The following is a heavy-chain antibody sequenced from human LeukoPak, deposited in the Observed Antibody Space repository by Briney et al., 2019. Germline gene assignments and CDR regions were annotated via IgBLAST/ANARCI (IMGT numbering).Heavy chain of an antibody. D-gene: IGHD2-8*01. J-gene: IGHJ3*02. V-gene: IGHV1-3*01. CDR3: AQSQPSDCTNLLQVRFCRDAFDI. CDR1: GYTFTSYA. Sequence: ASVKVSCKASGYTFTSYAMHWVRQAPGQRLEWMGWINAGNGNTKYSQKFQGRVTITADESTSTAYMELSSLRSEDTAVYYCAQSQPSDCTNLLQVRFCRDAFDIWGQGTMVTVSS. CDR2: INAGNGNT.